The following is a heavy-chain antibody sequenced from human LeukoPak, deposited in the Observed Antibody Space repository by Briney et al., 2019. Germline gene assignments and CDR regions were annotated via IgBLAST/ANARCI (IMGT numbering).Heavy chain of an antibody. CDR1: GGSFSGYY. D-gene: IGHD3-10*01. J-gene: IGHJ6*03. V-gene: IGHV4-34*01. Sequence: SETLSLTCAVYGGSFSGYYWGWIRQPPGKGLEWIGEINHSGSTNYNPSLKSRVTISVDTSKNQFSLKLSSVTAADTAVYYCTRFRTMVRGVIFKHYYYYMDVWGKGTTVTISS. CDR2: INHSGST. CDR3: TRFRTMVRGVIFKHYYYYMDV.